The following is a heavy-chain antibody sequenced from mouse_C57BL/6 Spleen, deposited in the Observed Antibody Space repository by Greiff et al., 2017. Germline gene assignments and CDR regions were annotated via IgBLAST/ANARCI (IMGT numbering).Heavy chain of an antibody. CDR3: TRVYYGGSLWYFDV. D-gene: IGHD1-1*01. CDR2: IDPETGGT. V-gene: IGHV1-15*01. CDR1: GYTFTDYE. J-gene: IGHJ1*03. Sequence: VQLQQSGAELVRPGASVTLSCKASGYTFTDYEMHWVKQTPVHGLEWIGAIDPETGGTAYNQKFKGKAILTADKSSSTAYMELRSLTSEDSAVYYCTRVYYGGSLWYFDVWGTGTTVTVSS.